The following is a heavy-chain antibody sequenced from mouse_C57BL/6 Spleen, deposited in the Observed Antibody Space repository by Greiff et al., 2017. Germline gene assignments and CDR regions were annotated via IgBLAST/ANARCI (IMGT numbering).Heavy chain of an antibody. Sequence: EVQLVESGPGLVKPSQSLSLTCSVTGYSITSCYYWNWIRQFPGNQLEWMGYISYDGSNNYNPSLKNRISITRDTSKNQFFLKLNSVTTEDTATYYCARGYYGSSYFFAYWGQGTLVTVSA. V-gene: IGHV3-6*01. CDR1: GYSITSCYY. CDR3: ARGYYGSSYFFAY. CDR2: ISYDGSN. D-gene: IGHD1-1*01. J-gene: IGHJ3*01.